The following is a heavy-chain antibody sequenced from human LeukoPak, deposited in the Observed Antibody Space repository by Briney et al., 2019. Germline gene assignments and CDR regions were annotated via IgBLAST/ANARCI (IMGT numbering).Heavy chain of an antibody. D-gene: IGHD3-22*01. Sequence: GGSLRLSCAASGFTFSSYSMNWVRQAPGRGLEWVSYISSSSSTIYYADSVKGRFTISRDNAKNSLYLQMNSLRAEDTAVYYCARETGDYYDRGGFDYWGQRTLVTVSS. CDR3: ARETGDYYDRGGFDY. CDR2: ISSSSSTI. J-gene: IGHJ4*02. V-gene: IGHV3-48*01. CDR1: GFTFSSYS.